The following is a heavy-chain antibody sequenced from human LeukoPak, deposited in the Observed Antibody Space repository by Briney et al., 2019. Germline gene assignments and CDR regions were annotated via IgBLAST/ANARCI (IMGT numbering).Heavy chain of an antibody. CDR1: GYTFTSYD. V-gene: IGHV1-8*01. CDR2: MNPNSGNT. J-gene: IGHJ6*03. CDR3: ARLLIAARPLYYYYMDV. D-gene: IGHD6-6*01. Sequence: ASVKVSCKASGYTFTSYDINWVRQATGQGLEWMGWMNPNSGNTGYAQKFQGRATMTRNTSISTAYMELSSLRSEDTAVYYCARLLIAARPLYYYYMDVWGKGTTVTVSS.